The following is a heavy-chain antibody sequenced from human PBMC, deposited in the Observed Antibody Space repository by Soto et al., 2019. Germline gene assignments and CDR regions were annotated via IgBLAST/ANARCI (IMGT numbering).Heavy chain of an antibody. V-gene: IGHV1-3*01. CDR2: INAGNGDT. D-gene: IGHD2-2*01. CDR1: GYTFTSYA. J-gene: IGHJ4*01. CDR3: ARGYCSSTSCQYYFDY. Sequence: GASVKVSCKASGYTFTSYAIHWVRQAPGQRPEWMGWINAGNGDTKYSHNFQGRVTITRDTSASTAYMELSSLRSEDTAVYHCARGYCSSTSCQYYFDYWGHGTLVTVS.